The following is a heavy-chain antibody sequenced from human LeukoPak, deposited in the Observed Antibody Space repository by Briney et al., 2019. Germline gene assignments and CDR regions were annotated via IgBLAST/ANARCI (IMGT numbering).Heavy chain of an antibody. V-gene: IGHV1-8*01. Sequence: GASVKVSCKASGYTFTSYDINWVRQATGQGLEWMGWMNPNSGNTGYAQKFQGRVTITRNTSIGTAYMELSSLRSEDTAVYYCARGRGTGKGSQLLWAFHYYYYYMDVWGKGTTVTVSS. CDR2: MNPNSGNT. CDR1: GYTFTSYD. CDR3: ARGRGTGKGSQLLWAFHYYYYYMDV. D-gene: IGHD2-2*01. J-gene: IGHJ6*03.